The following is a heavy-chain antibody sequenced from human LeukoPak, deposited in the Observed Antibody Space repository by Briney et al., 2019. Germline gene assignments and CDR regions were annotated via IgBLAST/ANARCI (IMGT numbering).Heavy chain of an antibody. CDR1: GGSINSYY. D-gene: IGHD3-16*01. CDR2: IYYSRST. V-gene: IGHV4-59*01. J-gene: IGHJ4*02. CDR3: ARGRYGWLPFDY. Sequence: PPETLSLTCTVSGGSINSYYWSWIRQPPGKGLEWIGYIYYSRSTNYNPSLKSRVTISVDTSKNQFTLKLSSVTAADTAVYYCARGRYGWLPFDYWGQGTLVTVSS.